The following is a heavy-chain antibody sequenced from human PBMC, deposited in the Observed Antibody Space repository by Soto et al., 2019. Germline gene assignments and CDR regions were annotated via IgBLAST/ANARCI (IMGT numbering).Heavy chain of an antibody. D-gene: IGHD5-12*01. CDR1: GFTFGDFA. V-gene: IGHV3-49*03. CDR2: IRSELYGGTM. Sequence: PGGSLRLSCAGSGFTFGDFAMSWFRQAPGKGLEWVGFIRSELYGGTMEYAASVKGRFTISRDDSKSIAYLQMNSLKIEDTAVYYCSRAPGGRGYDRIFDYWGQGTLVTVSS. CDR3: SRAPGGRGYDRIFDY. J-gene: IGHJ4*02.